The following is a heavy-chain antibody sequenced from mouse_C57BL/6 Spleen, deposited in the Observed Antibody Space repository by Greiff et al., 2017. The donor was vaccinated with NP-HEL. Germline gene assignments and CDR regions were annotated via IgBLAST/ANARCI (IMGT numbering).Heavy chain of an antibody. CDR2: IWRGGST. CDR1: GFSLTSYG. J-gene: IGHJ4*01. CDR3: AKNRGSIYYGNYNAMDY. V-gene: IGHV2-5*01. Sequence: VKLVESGPGLVQPSQSLSITCTVSGFSLTSYGVHWVRQSPGKGLEWLGVIWRGGSTDYNAAFMSRLSITKDNSKSQVFFKMNSLQADDTAIYYCAKNRGSIYYGNYNAMDYWGQGTSVTVSS. D-gene: IGHD2-1*01.